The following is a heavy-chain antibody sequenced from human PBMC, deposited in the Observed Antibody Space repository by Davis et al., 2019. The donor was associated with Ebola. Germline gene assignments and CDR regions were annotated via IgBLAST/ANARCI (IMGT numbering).Heavy chain of an antibody. J-gene: IGHJ3*01. CDR2: GTSADT. Sequence: GGSLRLSCSASGFIFSTYVMSWVRQAPGKGLEWVSTYGTSADTYYANSVKGRFTISRDNSKNTLYLQMNGLRVEDTAIYYCAKDNRNIWSEVWGQGTMVTVS. CDR1: GFIFSTYV. D-gene: IGHD2/OR15-2a*01. CDR3: AKDNRNIWSEV. V-gene: IGHV3-23*01.